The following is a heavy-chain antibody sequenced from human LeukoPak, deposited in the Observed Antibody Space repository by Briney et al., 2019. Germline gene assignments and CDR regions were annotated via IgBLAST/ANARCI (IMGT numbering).Heavy chain of an antibody. V-gene: IGHV3-23*01. J-gene: IGHJ4*02. CDR1: GFAFERHA. D-gene: IGHD4-17*01. CDR3: ARDYADYVGYFFFDY. Sequence: SGGSLRLSCAASGFAFERHAMNWVRQAPGKGLEWVSSISGGGETTYYADSAKGRFTISRDNSQNTLYLQMNSLRAEDTAVYYCARDYADYVGYFFFDYWGQGTLVTVSS. CDR2: ISGGGETT.